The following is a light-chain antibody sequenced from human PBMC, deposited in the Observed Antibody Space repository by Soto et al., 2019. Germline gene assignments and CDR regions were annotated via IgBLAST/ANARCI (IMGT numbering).Light chain of an antibody. CDR3: HQYGGSPTWT. J-gene: IGKJ1*01. V-gene: IGKV3-20*01. CDR2: GAS. CDR1: QSVSSTY. Sequence: EIVLTQSPGTLSLSPGERATLSCRASQSVSSTYLAWYQQKPGQAPRHLIYGASSRATGIPDRFSGSGSGTDFTLTISRLEPEDFAVYYCHQYGGSPTWTFGQGTKVEIK.